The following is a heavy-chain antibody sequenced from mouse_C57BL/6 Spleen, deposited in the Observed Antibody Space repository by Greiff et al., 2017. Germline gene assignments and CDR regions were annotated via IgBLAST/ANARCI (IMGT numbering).Heavy chain of an antibody. V-gene: IGHV5-6*02. Sequence: EVKVVESGGDLVKPGGSLKLSCAASGFTFSSYGMSWVRQTPDKRLEWVATISSGGSYTYYPDSVKGRFTISRDNAKNTLYLQMSSLKSEDTAMYYCARRDDYVSFAYWGQGTLVTVSA. CDR3: ARRDDYVSFAY. D-gene: IGHD2-4*01. CDR2: ISSGGSYT. J-gene: IGHJ3*01. CDR1: GFTFSSYG.